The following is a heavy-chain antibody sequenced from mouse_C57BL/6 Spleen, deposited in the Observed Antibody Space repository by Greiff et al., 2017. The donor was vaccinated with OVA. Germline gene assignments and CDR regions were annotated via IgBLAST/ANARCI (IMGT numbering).Heavy chain of an antibody. Sequence: QVQLQQSGPELVKPGASVTISCKASGYSFSSSWMNWVKQRPGKGLEWIGRIYPGDGDTNYNGKFKGKATLTADKSSSTAYMQIINLSSEDSAVYFCAREYYYGSWGYFGYWGQGTTLTVSS. CDR2: IYPGDGDT. V-gene: IGHV1-82*01. J-gene: IGHJ2*01. CDR1: GYSFSSSW. CDR3: AREYYYGSWGYFGY. D-gene: IGHD1-1*01.